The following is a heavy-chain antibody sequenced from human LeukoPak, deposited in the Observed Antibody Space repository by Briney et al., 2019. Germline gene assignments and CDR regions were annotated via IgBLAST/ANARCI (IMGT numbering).Heavy chain of an antibody. CDR2: IYYSGST. D-gene: IGHD3-3*01. CDR1: GGSVSSSSYY. Sequence: SETLSLTCTVSGGSVSSSSYYWGWIRQPPGKGLEWIGYIYYSGSTYYNPSLKSRVTISVDTSKNQFSLKLSSVTAADTAVYYCARLGTIVGFDYWGQGTLVTVSS. J-gene: IGHJ4*02. CDR3: ARLGTIVGFDY. V-gene: IGHV4-30-4*08.